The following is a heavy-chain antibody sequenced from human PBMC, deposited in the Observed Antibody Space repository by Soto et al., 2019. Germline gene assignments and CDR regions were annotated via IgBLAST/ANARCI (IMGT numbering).Heavy chain of an antibody. J-gene: IGHJ3*02. CDR2: IYYSGST. CDR3: ATQAGYCSGGSCRDAFDI. D-gene: IGHD2-15*01. CDR1: GGSSSSYY. V-gene: IGHV4-59*01. Sequence: PSETLSLTCTVAGGSSSSYYGSWIRQPPGKGLEWIGYIYYSGSTNYNPSLKSRVTISVDTSKNQFSLKLSSVTAADTAVYYCATQAGYCSGGSCRDAFDIWGQGTMVTVSS.